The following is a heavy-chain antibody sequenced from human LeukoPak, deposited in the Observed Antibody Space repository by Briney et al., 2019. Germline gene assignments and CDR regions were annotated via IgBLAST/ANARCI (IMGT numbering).Heavy chain of an antibody. J-gene: IGHJ4*02. CDR3: ASGEEVAASLDY. V-gene: IGHV1-8*03. CDR1: GYTFTSYD. CDR2: MNPNSGNT. Sequence: ASVKVSCKASGYTFTSYDINWVRQATGQGLEWMGWMNPNSGNTGYAQKFQGRVTITRNTSISTTYMELSSLRSDDTAVYYCASGEEVAASLDYWGQGTLVTVSS. D-gene: IGHD2-15*01.